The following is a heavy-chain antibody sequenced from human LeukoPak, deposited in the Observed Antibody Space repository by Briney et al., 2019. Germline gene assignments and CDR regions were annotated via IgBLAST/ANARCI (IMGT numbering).Heavy chain of an antibody. V-gene: IGHV4-59*01. Sequence: PSETLSLTCTVSGGSISNYYWSWIRQPPGKGLECIGYIYHTRSTSYNPSLKSRVTISVDTSKNQFSLKLSSVTGADTAVYYCASAGASSGYSPLHYWGQGTLVTVSS. J-gene: IGHJ4*02. CDR1: GGSISNYY. D-gene: IGHD3-22*01. CDR3: ASAGASSGYSPLHY. CDR2: IYHTRST.